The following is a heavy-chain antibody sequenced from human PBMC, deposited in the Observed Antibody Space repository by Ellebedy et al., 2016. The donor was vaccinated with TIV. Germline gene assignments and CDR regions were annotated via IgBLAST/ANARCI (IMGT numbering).Heavy chain of an antibody. CDR2: ISSDGHKV. V-gene: IGHV3-30*03. J-gene: IGHJ5*02. D-gene: IGHD6-13*01. CDR1: GFTFRAYE. Sequence: GESLKISXAASGFTFRAYEMHWVRQAPGKGLEWVAVISSDGHKVFYTDSVKGRFTVSRDNSKNSLYLQMSSLRADDTALYYCARETPPTSIAAAATGWFDPWGQGTLVTVSS. CDR3: ARETPPTSIAAAATGWFDP.